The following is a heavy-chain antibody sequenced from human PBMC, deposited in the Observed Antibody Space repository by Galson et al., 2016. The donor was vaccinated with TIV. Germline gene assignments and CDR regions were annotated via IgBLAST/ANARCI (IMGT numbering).Heavy chain of an antibody. CDR1: GFRFFDSE. Sequence: SLRLSCAAAGFRFFDSEMSWVRQAPGKGPEWVSGINAGATNTYYADSVGGRFTISRDNSNSILYLQMDRLQLEDTAVYFCAKDRGHYEALDSWGQGTLVTVSS. CDR3: AKDRGHYEALDS. J-gene: IGHJ4*02. CDR2: INAGATNT. D-gene: IGHD4-17*01. V-gene: IGHV3-23*01.